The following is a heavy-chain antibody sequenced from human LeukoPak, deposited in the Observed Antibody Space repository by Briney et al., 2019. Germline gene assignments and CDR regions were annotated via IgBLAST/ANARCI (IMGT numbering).Heavy chain of an antibody. D-gene: IGHD1/OR15-1a*01. J-gene: IGHJ6*03. CDR2: INPRGGST. CDR3: ARNKAVPHARVPYYYYMDV. Sequence: ASVKVSCKASGYTFTSYYMHWVRQAPGQGLEWMGIINPRGGSTSYAQKLQGRVTMTRDTSTSTVYMELSSLRSEDTAVYYCARNKAVPHARVPYYYYMDVWGKGTTVTVSS. CDR1: GYTFTSYY. V-gene: IGHV1-46*01.